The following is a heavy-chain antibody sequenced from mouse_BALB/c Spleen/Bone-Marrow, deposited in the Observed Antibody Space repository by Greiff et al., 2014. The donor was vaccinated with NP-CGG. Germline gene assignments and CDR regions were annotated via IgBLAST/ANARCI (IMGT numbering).Heavy chain of an antibody. Sequence: EVQRVESGGGLVQPGGSRKLSCAASGFTFSSFGMHWVRQAPEKGLEWVAYNSSGSSTIYYGDTVMGRFTISRDNPKNTLFLQMTSLRSEDTATYYCVRSGSSSGYFDYWGQGTTLTVSS. CDR1: GFTFSSFG. CDR3: VRSGSSSGYFDY. J-gene: IGHJ2*01. V-gene: IGHV5-17*02. CDR2: NSSGSSTI. D-gene: IGHD1-1*01.